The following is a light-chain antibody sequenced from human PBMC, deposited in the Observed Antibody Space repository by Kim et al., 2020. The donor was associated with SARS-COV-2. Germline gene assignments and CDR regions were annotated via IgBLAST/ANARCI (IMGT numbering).Light chain of an antibody. V-gene: IGLV2-14*03. CDR3: SSYTSSSTLV. CDR1: SSDVGGYNY. Sequence: GQSITISCTGTSSDVGGYNYVSWYQQHPGKVPKLMIYDVSSRPSGVSNRFSGSKSDNTASLTISGLQTEDEADYYCSSYTSSSTLVFGAGTQLTVL. CDR2: DVS. J-gene: IGLJ2*01.